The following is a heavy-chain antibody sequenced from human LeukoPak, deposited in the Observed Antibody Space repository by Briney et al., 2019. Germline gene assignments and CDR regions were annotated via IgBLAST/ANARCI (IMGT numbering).Heavy chain of an antibody. J-gene: IGHJ5*02. Sequence: PSETLSLTCAVYGGSFSGYYWSWIRQPPGKGLEWIGEINHSGSTNYNPSLKSRVTISVDRSKNQFSLKLSSVTAADTAVYYCARVMGDYVSWFDPWGQGTLVTVSS. D-gene: IGHD3-16*01. CDR2: INHSGST. V-gene: IGHV4-34*01. CDR1: GGSFSGYY. CDR3: ARVMGDYVSWFDP.